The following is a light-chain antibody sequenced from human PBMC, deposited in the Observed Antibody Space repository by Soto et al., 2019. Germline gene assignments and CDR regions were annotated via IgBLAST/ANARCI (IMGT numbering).Light chain of an antibody. J-gene: IGKJ1*01. CDR2: AAS. CDR1: QGISSY. Sequence: KLTQSPSSLSATVGARVTITCRASQGISSYLAWYQQKPGKAPKLLIYAASTLQSGVPSRFSVSGSGTDGTLTLSSLQPEDGETYYGQQLNCYPLTFGQGTKGEI. V-gene: IGKV1-9*01. CDR3: QQLNCYPLT.